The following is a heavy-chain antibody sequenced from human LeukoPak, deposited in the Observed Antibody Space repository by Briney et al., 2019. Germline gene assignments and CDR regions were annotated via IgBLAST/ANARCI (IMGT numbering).Heavy chain of an antibody. CDR1: GGSFSAYY. CDR2: INHSGST. V-gene: IGHV4-34*01. Sequence: SGTLSLTCAVYGGSFSAYYWSWIRQPPGKGLEWIGEINHSGSTNYNPSLKSRVTISVDTSKNQFSLKLSSVTAADTAVYYCARYLSDSGSYPVAYYYYGMDVWGQGTTVTVSS. J-gene: IGHJ6*02. CDR3: ARYLSDSGSYPVAYYYYGMDV. D-gene: IGHD1-26*01.